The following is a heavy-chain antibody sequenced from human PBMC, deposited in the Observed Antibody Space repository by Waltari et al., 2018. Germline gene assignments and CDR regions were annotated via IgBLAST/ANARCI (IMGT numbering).Heavy chain of an antibody. Sequence: QVQLVESGGGVVQPGRSLRLSCAASGFTFSSYGMHWVRQAPGKGLEWVAVISYDGSNKYDADSVKGRFTISRDNSKNTLYLQMNSLRAEDTAVYYCAKDWGYGDYLDYWGQGTLVTVSS. D-gene: IGHD4-17*01. CDR1: GFTFSSYG. CDR3: AKDWGYGDYLDY. V-gene: IGHV3-30*18. J-gene: IGHJ4*02. CDR2: ISYDGSNK.